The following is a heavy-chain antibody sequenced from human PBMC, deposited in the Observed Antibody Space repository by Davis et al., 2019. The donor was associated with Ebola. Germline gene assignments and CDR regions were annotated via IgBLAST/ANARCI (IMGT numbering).Heavy chain of an antibody. D-gene: IGHD6-19*01. CDR2: IYHSGSP. CDR3: ARGRGQWLVRGYFDY. J-gene: IGHJ4*02. Sequence: MPSETLSLTCTVSGGSISSSSYYWGWIRQPPGKGLEWIGSIYHSGSPYYNPSLKSRVTISVDTSKNQFSLKLSSVTAADTAVYYCARGRGQWLVRGYFDYWGQGTLVTVSS. V-gene: IGHV4-39*01. CDR1: GGSISSSSYY.